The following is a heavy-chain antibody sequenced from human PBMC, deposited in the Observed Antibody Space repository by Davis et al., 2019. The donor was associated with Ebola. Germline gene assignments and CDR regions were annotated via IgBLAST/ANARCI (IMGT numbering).Heavy chain of an antibody. CDR3: ARQAPPPYCSSTSCYKVRYYYYGMDV. CDR2: IETSDSHS. CDR1: GYTFTNNY. D-gene: IGHD2-2*02. J-gene: IGHJ6*02. V-gene: IGHV5-10-1*01. Sequence: GESLKISCKASGYTFTNNYITWVRQLPGKGLEWMGRIETSDSHSEYSPSFQGHVTISADKSISTVYLQWSGLQASDTAMYYCARQAPPPYCSSTSCYKVRYYYYGMDVWGQGTTVTVSS.